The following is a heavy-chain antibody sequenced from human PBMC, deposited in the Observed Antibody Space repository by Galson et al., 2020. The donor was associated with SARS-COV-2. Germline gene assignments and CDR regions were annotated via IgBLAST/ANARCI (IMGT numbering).Heavy chain of an antibody. D-gene: IGHD3-16*01. CDR2: INSGGDT. CDR1: GGSFSGYS. V-gene: IGHV4-34*01. J-gene: IGHJ6*03. Sequence: SETLSLTCAVYGGSFSGYSWTWIRQAPGKGLEWFGEINSGGDTKYSPPLSSRVTLSVDTSRNQFSLKLTSVSAADTALYFCARGHPGVVPLPFLGLGPFYAYYYRDVWCKGTTVTVSS. CDR3: ARGHPGVVPLPFLGLGPFYAYYYRDV.